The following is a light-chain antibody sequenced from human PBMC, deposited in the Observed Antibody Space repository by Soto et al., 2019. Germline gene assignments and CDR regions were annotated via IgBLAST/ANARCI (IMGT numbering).Light chain of an antibody. J-gene: IGKJ5*01. CDR2: DAS. CDR1: QNINNY. V-gene: IGKV1-33*01. Sequence: DIQMTQSRYSLSSSVGDRVTITCQASQNINNYLNWYQQKPGRAPKXLIYDASNLEAGVPSRFRGSGSGTDFTFTISRLQPEDIATYYCQQYENLPTFGQGTRLEIK. CDR3: QQYENLPT.